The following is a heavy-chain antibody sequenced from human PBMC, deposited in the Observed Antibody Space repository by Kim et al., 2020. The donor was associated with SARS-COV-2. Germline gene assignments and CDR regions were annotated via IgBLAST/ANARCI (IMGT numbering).Heavy chain of an antibody. J-gene: IGHJ5*02. CDR3: ARVYIVVVPAAGWFDP. Sequence: GGSLRLSCAASGFTFSSYWMSWVRQAPGKGLEWVANIKQDGSEKYYVDSVKGRFTISRDNAKNSLYLQMNSLRAEDTAVYYCARVYIVVVPAAGWFDPWGQGTLVTVSS. CDR2: IKQDGSEK. D-gene: IGHD2-2*01. V-gene: IGHV3-7*03. CDR1: GFTFSSYW.